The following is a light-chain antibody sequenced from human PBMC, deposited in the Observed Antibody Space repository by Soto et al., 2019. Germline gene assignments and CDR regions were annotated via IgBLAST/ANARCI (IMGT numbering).Light chain of an antibody. CDR1: NIGSET. Sequence: SYELTQPPSVSVAPGQTARITCGGSNIGSETVHWYQQKPGQAPVLVVYDDSDRPSGIPERFSGSNSGNTATLTISRVEAGDEADYYCQVWDSSSAHPGVFGTGTKVT. CDR2: DDS. J-gene: IGLJ1*01. CDR3: QVWDSSSAHPGV. V-gene: IGLV3-21*02.